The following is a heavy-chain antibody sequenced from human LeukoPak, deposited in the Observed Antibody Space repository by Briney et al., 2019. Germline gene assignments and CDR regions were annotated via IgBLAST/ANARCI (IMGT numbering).Heavy chain of an antibody. CDR1: GFIFDDYG. CDR3: AKGPYGNLYYYYMDV. D-gene: IGHD1-1*01. Sequence: PGGSLRLSCAASGFIFDDYGMSWVRQVPGKGLEWVSAISGSGGSTYYADSVKGRFTISRDNSKNTLYLQMNSLRAEDTAVYYCAKGPYGNLYYYYMDVWGKGTTVTVSS. J-gene: IGHJ6*03. V-gene: IGHV3-23*01. CDR2: ISGSGGST.